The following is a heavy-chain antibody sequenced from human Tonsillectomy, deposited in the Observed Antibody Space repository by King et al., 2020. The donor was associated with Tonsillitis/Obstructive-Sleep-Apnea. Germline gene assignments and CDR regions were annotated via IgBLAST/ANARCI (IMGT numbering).Heavy chain of an antibody. CDR2: IYYTGST. J-gene: IGHJ4*02. V-gene: IGHV4-59*08. CDR1: GDSIRSFY. D-gene: IGHD3-16*02. CDR3: TGGRYPMLL. Sequence: VQLQESGPGLVKPSETLSLTCSVSGDSIRSFYWSWIRQPPGKQLEWIGKIYYTGSTDYSPSLRSRVTMSIDTSRNQFSLKLTSVTAADTAVYYCTGGRYPMLLWGQGSLVTVSS.